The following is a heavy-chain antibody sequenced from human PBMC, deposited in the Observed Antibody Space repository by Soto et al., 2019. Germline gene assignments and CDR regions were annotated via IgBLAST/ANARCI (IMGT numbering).Heavy chain of an antibody. V-gene: IGHV1-46*03. D-gene: IGHD3-3*01. CDR3: ARDCTIFGVVIPRFWFDP. Sequence: QVQLVQSGAEVKKPGASVKVSCKASGYTFTSYYMHWVRQAPGRGLEWMGIINPSGGSTSYAQKFQGRVTMTRDTSTSTVYMELSSLRSEDTAVYYCARDCTIFGVVIPRFWFDPWGQGTLVTVSS. J-gene: IGHJ5*02. CDR1: GYTFTSYY. CDR2: INPSGGST.